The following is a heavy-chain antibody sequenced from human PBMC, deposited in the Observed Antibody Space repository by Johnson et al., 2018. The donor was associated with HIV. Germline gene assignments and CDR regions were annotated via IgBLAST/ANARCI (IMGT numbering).Heavy chain of an antibody. J-gene: IGHJ3*01. V-gene: IGHV3-30*14. CDR3: ASGDEDGV. CDR1: GFTFSNYP. CDR2: ISFDGSNK. Sequence: QVQLVESGGGVVRPGRSLRLSCVVSGFTFSNYPMHWVRQAPGKWLEWVAVISFDGSNKYYADSVKGRFSISRDNSKNTLYLQMNSLRVEDTAVYFCASGDEDGVWGKGTMVTVSS.